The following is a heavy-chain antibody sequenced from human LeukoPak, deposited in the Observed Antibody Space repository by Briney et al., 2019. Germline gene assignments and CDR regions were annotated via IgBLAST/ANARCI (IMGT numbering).Heavy chain of an antibody. CDR3: ASRGGGSGDIDY. CDR1: GGSISSYY. CDR2: IYYSGST. D-gene: IGHD3-16*01. Sequence: SETLSLTCTVSGGSISSYYWSWIRQPPGKGLEWIGYIYYSGSTNYNPSLKSRVTISVDTSKNQFSLKLSSVTAADTAVYYCASRGGGSGDIDYWGQGTLVTVSS. V-gene: IGHV4-59*08. J-gene: IGHJ4*02.